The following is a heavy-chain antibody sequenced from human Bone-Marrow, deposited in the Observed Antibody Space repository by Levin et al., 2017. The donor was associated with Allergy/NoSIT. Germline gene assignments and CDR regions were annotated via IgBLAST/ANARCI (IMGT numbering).Heavy chain of an antibody. D-gene: IGHD3-16*01. Sequence: SETLSLTCTVSGGSISSSSYYWGWIRQPPGRGLEWIGSIYYSGSSSYTPSFKSRVSLSVDTSKNQFAMKLSSVTAADTAVYYCAREGDWYFDRWGRGTLVTVSS. CDR3: AREGDWYFDR. CDR1: GGSISSSSYY. V-gene: IGHV4-39*06. CDR2: IYYSGSS. J-gene: IGHJ2*01.